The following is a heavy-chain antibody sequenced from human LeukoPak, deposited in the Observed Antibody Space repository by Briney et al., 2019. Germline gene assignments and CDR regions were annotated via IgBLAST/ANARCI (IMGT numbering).Heavy chain of an antibody. V-gene: IGHV4-34*01. J-gene: IGHJ5*02. D-gene: IGHD3/OR15-3a*01. CDR1: GGSFSGYY. CDR3: ARASPLGLNWFDP. CDR2: INHSGST. Sequence: SETLSLTCAVYGGSFSGYYWSWIRQPPGKGLEWIGEINHSGSTNYNPSLKSRVTISVDTSKNQFSPKLNSVTAADTAVYYCARASPLGLNWFDPWGQGTLVTVSS.